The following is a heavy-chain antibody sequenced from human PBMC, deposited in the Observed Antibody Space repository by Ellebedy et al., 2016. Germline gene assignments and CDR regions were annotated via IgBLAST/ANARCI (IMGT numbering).Heavy chain of an antibody. V-gene: IGHV3-23*01. D-gene: IGHD4-17*01. CDR1: GLTVSSSF. J-gene: IGHJ4*02. CDR3: YYGHYSGS. Sequence: GESLKISXAPSGLTVSSSFMSWVRQAPGGGLEWFSTISGDGDIIFSADSVKGRFTISRDNSRYTLYLQMDSLRAADTAVYYCYYGHYSGSWGQGTLVTVSS. CDR2: ISGDGDII.